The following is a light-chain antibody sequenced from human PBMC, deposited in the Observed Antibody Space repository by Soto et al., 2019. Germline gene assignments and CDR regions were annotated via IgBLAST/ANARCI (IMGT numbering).Light chain of an antibody. CDR3: CSHAGSYVV. J-gene: IGLJ2*01. V-gene: IGLV2-11*01. CDR1: SSDVGSSNY. Sequence: QSALTQHRSVSGSPGQSVTISCTGTSSDVGSSNYVSWYQQHPGKVPKLIISDVSKRPSGVPDRFSGSKSDNTASLTISGLQDEDEADYFCCSHAGSYVVFGGGTKLTVL. CDR2: DVS.